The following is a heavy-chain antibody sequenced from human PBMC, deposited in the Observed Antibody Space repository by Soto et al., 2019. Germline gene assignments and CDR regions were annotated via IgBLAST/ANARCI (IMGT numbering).Heavy chain of an antibody. CDR3: ARNTGYGLYSVDY. Sequence: QLQLQESGPGLVKPSETLSPTCTVSGGAISSSSYYWGWIRQPPGKGLEWIGRIYCSGSTYYTPSPRCLVSVSVHTSTHQSSLKLSSVTAADTAVYYSARNTGYGLYSVDYWGQGTLVTVS. V-gene: IGHV4-39*01. CDR1: GGAISSSSYY. J-gene: IGHJ4*02. CDR2: IYCSGST. D-gene: IGHD5-18*01.